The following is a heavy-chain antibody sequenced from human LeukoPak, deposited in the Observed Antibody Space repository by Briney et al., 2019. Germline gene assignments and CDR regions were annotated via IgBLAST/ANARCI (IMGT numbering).Heavy chain of an antibody. CDR3: AREAGVLPAAIGNYYYYMDV. J-gene: IGHJ6*03. CDR1: GGSISSYY. CDR2: MYYSGST. D-gene: IGHD2-2*01. V-gene: IGHV4-59*12. Sequence: SETLSLTCTVSGGSISSYYWSWIRQPPGKGLEWIGYMYYSGSTNYNPSTNYNPSLKSRVTISVDTSKNQFSLKLSSVTAADTAVYYCAREAGVLPAAIGNYYYYMDVWGKGTTVTVSS.